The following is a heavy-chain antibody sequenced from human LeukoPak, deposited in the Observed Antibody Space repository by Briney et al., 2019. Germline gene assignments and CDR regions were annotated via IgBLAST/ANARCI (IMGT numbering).Heavy chain of an antibody. V-gene: IGHV3-9*01. Sequence: GRSLRLSCAASGCTFDDYAMHWVRQAPGKGLEWVSGINWNSGSIGYADSVKGRFTISRDNSKNTLYLQMNSLRAEDTAVYYCATLTTVVTPYYWGQGTLVTVSS. CDR3: ATLTTVVTPYY. J-gene: IGHJ4*02. CDR2: INWNSGSI. D-gene: IGHD4-23*01. CDR1: GCTFDDYA.